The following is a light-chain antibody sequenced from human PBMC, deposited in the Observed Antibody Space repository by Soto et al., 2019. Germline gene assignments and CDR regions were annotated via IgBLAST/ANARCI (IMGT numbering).Light chain of an antibody. V-gene: IGKV3-20*01. CDR3: QQYGSSPSIT. CDR2: GAS. J-gene: IGKJ5*01. Sequence: EIVLTQSPGTLSLSPGEGATLSCRSSQRVDDCHLAWYQLRPGQATRLLLYGASTRATGIPDRFSGSGSGTDFTLTISRLEPEDFAVYYCQQYGSSPSITFGQGTRLEIK. CDR1: QRVDDCH.